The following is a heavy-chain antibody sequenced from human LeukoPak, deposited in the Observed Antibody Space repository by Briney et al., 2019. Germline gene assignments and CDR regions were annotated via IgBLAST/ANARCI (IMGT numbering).Heavy chain of an antibody. CDR1: GESFSGYY. V-gene: IGHV4-34*01. Sequence: PSETLSLTCAVYGESFSGYYWSWIRQPPGKGLEWIGEINHIGCTNYIASLKSRVIISVDMSKNQFSLTLTSVTAADTAVYYCARGLSGSYYGDYFDFWGQGTLVTVSS. CDR3: ARGLSGSYYGDYFDF. J-gene: IGHJ4*02. D-gene: IGHD1-26*01. CDR2: INHIGCT.